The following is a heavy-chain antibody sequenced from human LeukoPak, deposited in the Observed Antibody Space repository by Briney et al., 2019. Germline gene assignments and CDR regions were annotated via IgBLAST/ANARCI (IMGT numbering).Heavy chain of an antibody. Sequence: GGSLRLSCAASGYTFSRHGIHWVRQAPGKGLEWVAVVWYDGRNRDYVDSVKGRFTISKDNSNNMVFLQMDRLRAEDTAVYYCARLWGGNGYSGGSLNLWGQGTLVTVSS. V-gene: IGHV3-33*01. CDR1: GYTFSRHG. CDR2: VWYDGRNR. J-gene: IGHJ5*02. D-gene: IGHD3-16*01. CDR3: ARLWGGNGYSGGSLNL.